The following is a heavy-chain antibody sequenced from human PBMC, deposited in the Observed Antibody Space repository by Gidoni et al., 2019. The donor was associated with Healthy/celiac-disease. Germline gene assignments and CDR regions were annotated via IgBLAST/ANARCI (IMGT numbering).Heavy chain of an antibody. J-gene: IGHJ4*02. D-gene: IGHD3-16*01. CDR2: ISGSGGST. V-gene: IGHV3-23*01. CDR3: AKDGFEDY. Sequence: ISGSGGSTYYADSVKGRFTISRDNSKNTLYLQMNSLRAEDTAVYYCAKDGFEDYWGQGTLVTVSS.